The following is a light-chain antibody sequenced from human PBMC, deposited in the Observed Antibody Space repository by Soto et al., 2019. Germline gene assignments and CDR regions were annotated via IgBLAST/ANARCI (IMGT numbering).Light chain of an antibody. Sequence: EIVLTQFPGTLSLSPGERATLSCRASQTVSDNSLAWYQQKVGRAPRALIYGASSRATGIPDRFSGSGSGTEFTLTISSLQSEDCAIYYCQQYHTWPITFGGGTKVDIK. J-gene: IGKJ4*01. CDR3: QQYHTWPIT. CDR1: QTVSDNS. CDR2: GAS. V-gene: IGKV3-20*01.